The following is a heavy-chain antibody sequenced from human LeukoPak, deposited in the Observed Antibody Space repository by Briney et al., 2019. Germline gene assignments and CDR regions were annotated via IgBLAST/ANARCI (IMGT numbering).Heavy chain of an antibody. V-gene: IGHV4-59*12. J-gene: IGHJ4*02. CDR3: ARQRADRIFGVVMGFGLDY. CDR1: GGPFSSYY. D-gene: IGHD3-3*02. CDR2: IYYTGSA. Sequence: PSETLSLTCTISGGPFSSYYWSWIRQPPGKGLEWIGYIYYTGSANYNPSLKSRVTMSVDTSKNQFSLKLSSVTAADTAVYYCARQRADRIFGVVMGFGLDYWGRGTLVTVSS.